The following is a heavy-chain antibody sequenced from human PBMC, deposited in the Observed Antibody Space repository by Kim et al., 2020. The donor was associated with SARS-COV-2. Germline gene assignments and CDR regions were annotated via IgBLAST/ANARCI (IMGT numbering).Heavy chain of an antibody. D-gene: IGHD3-16*02. V-gene: IGHV3-30-3*01. CDR1: GFTFSSYA. CDR2: ISYDGSNK. Sequence: GSLRLSCAASGFTFSSYAMHWVRQAPGKGLEWVAVISYDGSNKYYADSVKGRFTISRDNSKNTLYLQMNSLRAEETAVYYCARDDYDYVWGSYHTDYWGQGTLVTVSS. J-gene: IGHJ4*02. CDR3: ARDDYDYVWGSYHTDY.